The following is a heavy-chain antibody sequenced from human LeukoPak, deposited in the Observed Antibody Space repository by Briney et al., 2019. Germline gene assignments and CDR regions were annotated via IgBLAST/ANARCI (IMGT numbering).Heavy chain of an antibody. V-gene: IGHV3-15*01. J-gene: IGHJ4*02. CDR2: IKSKTDGGTT. D-gene: IGHD2-15*01. Sequence: GGSLRLSCGASGFIFSDAWVSWVRQAPGKGLEWVGRIKSKTDGGTTDYGASVEGRFTISRDDSKNTLYLQMISLKTEDTAVYYCTTHIRSWQNRYYFDYWGQGTLVTVSS. CDR1: GFIFSDAW. CDR3: TTHIRSWQNRYYFDY.